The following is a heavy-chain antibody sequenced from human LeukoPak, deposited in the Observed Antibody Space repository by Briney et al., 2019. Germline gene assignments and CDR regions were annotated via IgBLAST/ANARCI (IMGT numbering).Heavy chain of an antibody. Sequence: SETLSLTCSVSGDSISSYYWSWIRQPPGKGLEWIGSIYYSGSTYYNPSLKSRVTISVDTSKNQFSLKLSSVTAADTAVYYCARTRYYYNSRSYGAPYYFDYWGQGTLVTVSS. CDR3: ARTRYYYNSRSYGAPYYFDY. J-gene: IGHJ4*02. CDR2: IYYSGST. D-gene: IGHD3-10*01. CDR1: GDSISSYY. V-gene: IGHV4-59*05.